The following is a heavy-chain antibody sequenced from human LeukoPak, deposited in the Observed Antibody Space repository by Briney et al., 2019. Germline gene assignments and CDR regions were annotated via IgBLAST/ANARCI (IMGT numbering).Heavy chain of an antibody. J-gene: IGHJ1*01. CDR3: AREGYCSSTSCYVAAYYFQH. V-gene: IGHV1-69*13. CDR2: IIPIFGTA. CDR1: GGTFSSYA. Sequence: GASVKVSCKAPGGTFSSYAISWVRQAPGQGLEWMGGIIPIFGTANYAQKFQGRVTITADESTSTAYMELSSLRSEDTAVYYCAREGYCSSTSCYVAAYYFQHWGQGTLVTVSS. D-gene: IGHD2-2*01.